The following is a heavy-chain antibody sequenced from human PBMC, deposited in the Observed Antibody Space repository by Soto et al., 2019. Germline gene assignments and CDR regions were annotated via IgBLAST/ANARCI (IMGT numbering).Heavy chain of an antibody. CDR1: GGSVNSGGYS. D-gene: IGHD2-8*01. CDR3: ARGVLA. V-gene: IGHV4-30-2*01. J-gene: IGHJ5*02. Sequence: SETLSLTCSVSGGSVNSGGYSWSWIRQPPGKGLEWIGFISPSGSPAYNPSLKSRVTISVDRSNNQTSLELSSVTAADTAVYYCARGVLAWGPGTLVTVSS. CDR2: ISPSGSP.